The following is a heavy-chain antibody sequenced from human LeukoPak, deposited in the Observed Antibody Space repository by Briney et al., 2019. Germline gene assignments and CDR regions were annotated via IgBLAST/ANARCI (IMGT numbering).Heavy chain of an antibody. Sequence: SVKVSCKASGGTFSSYAISWVRQAPGQGLEWMGRIIPILGIANYAQKFQGRVTITADKSTSTAYMELSSLRSEDTAVYYCARGTTVTTSAYNWFDPWGQGTLVTVSS. J-gene: IGHJ5*02. D-gene: IGHD4-17*01. V-gene: IGHV1-69*04. CDR2: IIPILGIA. CDR1: GGTFSSYA. CDR3: ARGTTVTTSAYNWFDP.